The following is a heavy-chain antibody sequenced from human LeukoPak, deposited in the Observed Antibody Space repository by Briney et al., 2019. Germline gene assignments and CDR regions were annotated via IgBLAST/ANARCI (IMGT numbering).Heavy chain of an antibody. CDR3: AKDGGYCSGGSCYSGAEYFQH. Sequence: PGGSLRLSCAASGFTFSSYAMRWVRQAPGKGLEWVAVIWHDGSNKYYADSVKGRFTISRDNSKNTLHLQMNSLRAEDTAVYYCAKDGGYCSGGSCYSGAEYFQHWGQGTLVTVSS. V-gene: IGHV3-33*06. CDR2: IWHDGSNK. CDR1: GFTFSSYA. J-gene: IGHJ1*01. D-gene: IGHD2-15*01.